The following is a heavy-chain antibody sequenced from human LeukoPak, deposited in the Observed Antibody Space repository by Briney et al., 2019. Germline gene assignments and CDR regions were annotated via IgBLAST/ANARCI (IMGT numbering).Heavy chain of an antibody. CDR3: ARALGGAFYMDV. J-gene: IGHJ6*03. CDR1: GLTVNSSF. CDR2: FYSGDAT. D-gene: IGHD3-16*01. Sequence: TGGSLTLSCVASGLTVNSSFRSWVRQAPGKGLEWVSVFYSGDATYYPDSVEGRFTMSRDNFKNTLYLQVNNLRAEDTCVYYCARALGGAFYMDVWGKGTSVTVSS. V-gene: IGHV3-53*01.